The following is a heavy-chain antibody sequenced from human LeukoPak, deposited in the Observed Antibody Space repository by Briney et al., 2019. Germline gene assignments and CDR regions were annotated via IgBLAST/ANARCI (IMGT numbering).Heavy chain of an antibody. J-gene: IGHJ4*02. D-gene: IGHD5-12*01. CDR2: IYYSGST. CDR3: ARGGKPGYSGYESRHYFDY. Sequence: PSQTLSLTCTVSGGTISSGGYYWSWIRQHPGKGLEWIGYIYYSGSTYYNPSLRSRVTISVDTSKNQFSLKLSSVTAADTAVYYCARGGKPGYSGYESRHYFDYWGQGTLVTVSS. CDR1: GGTISSGGYY. V-gene: IGHV4-31*03.